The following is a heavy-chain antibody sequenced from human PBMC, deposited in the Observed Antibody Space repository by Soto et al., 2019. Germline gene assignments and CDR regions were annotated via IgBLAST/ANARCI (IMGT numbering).Heavy chain of an antibody. J-gene: IGHJ6*02. V-gene: IGHV4-4*08. CDR1: GGSISSYY. CDR2: IRAGGST. CDR3: VTWAHFFGSGSYPLYYYALDL. D-gene: IGHD3-10*01. Sequence: SETLCLTCTVSGGSISSYYLRWIRQPPGKGLEWIGCIRAGGSTIYNPSLKSRVTISVYTSTNQFSLRLSSVTAADTAVYNCVTWAHFFGSGSYPLYYYALDLWGQGTTVTVSS.